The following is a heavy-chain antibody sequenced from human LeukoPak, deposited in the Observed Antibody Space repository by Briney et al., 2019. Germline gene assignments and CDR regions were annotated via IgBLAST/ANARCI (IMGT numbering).Heavy chain of an antibody. V-gene: IGHV4-59*01. J-gene: IGHJ4*02. D-gene: IGHD5-12*01. Sequence: PSETLSLTCTVSGGSISSYYWSWIRQPREKGLEWIGYIYYSGSTNYNPSLKSRVTISVDTSKNQFSLKLSSVTAADTAVYYCARAQGDIVATKPFDYWGQGTLVTVSS. CDR3: ARAQGDIVATKPFDY. CDR1: GGSISSYY. CDR2: IYYSGST.